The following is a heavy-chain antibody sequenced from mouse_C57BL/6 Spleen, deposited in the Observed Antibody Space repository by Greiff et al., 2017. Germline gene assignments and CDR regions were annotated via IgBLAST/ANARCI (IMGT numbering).Heavy chain of an antibody. Sequence: QVQLKQPGAELVKPGASVKVSCKASGYTFTSYWMHWVKQRPGQGLEWIGRIHPSDSDTNYNQKFKGKATLTVDKSSSTAYMQLSSLTSEDAAVYYGAIYNSLAYYGSSYFDYWGQGTTLTVSS. CDR2: IHPSDSDT. J-gene: IGHJ2*01. CDR3: AIYNSLAYYGSSYFDY. V-gene: IGHV1-74*01. CDR1: GYTFTSYW. D-gene: IGHD1-1*01.